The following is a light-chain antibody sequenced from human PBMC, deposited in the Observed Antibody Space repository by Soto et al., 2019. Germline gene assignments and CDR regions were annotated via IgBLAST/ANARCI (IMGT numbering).Light chain of an antibody. V-gene: IGKV1-27*01. J-gene: IGKJ4*01. Sequence: DIQMTQSPSSLSASVGDRVTITCRASQDISNSLAWYQQNPGKVPNLLIYAASTLQSGVPNRFSGSGSGTDFTLTITSLDPEDVATYYCQKYNTAPLTFGGGTRGEIK. CDR3: QKYNTAPLT. CDR1: QDISNS. CDR2: AAS.